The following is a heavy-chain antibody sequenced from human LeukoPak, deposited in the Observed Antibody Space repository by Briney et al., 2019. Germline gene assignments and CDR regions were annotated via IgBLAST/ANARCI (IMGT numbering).Heavy chain of an antibody. D-gene: IGHD3-22*01. J-gene: IGHJ4*02. CDR1: GFSFSRYG. CDR2: IRSSDSTT. Sequence: GGSLRLSCAASGFSFSRYGMRWVRQAPGKGLEWLSYIRSSDSTTYYADSVKGRFTISRDNAKNSLNLQMDSLRVEDTAVYYCAKRADSSAHSFDYWGQGTLVTVSS. V-gene: IGHV3-48*04. CDR3: AKRADSSAHSFDY.